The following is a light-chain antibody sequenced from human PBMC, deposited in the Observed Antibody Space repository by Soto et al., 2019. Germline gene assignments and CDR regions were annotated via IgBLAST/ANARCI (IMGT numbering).Light chain of an antibody. J-gene: IGKJ5*01. CDR2: AAS. V-gene: IGKV3-15*01. Sequence: EIVMTHSPATLSVSPEERASLSCRASQSISRNLAWYQHNPGQAPRLLIYAASTRATGIPARFSGSGSGTEFTLTISNLQSEDFADYYCQQYNSWPPITFGQGTRLEI. CDR1: QSISRN. CDR3: QQYNSWPPIT.